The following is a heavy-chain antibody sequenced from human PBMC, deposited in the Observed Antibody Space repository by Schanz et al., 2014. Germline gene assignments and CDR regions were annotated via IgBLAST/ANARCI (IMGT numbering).Heavy chain of an antibody. D-gene: IGHD2-8*02. J-gene: IGHJ4*02. Sequence: EVQLLESGGGLVQPGESLRLSCAASGFSFSSYTMSWVRQAPGKGLQWVSSLSGDGGTTHYADSVKGRFTISRDNYKNTLYLQMNSLRPEDTAVYFCAKDTGYCHGGACYCFEYWGLGILVTVSS. CDR3: AKDTGYCHGGACYCFEY. V-gene: IGHV3-23*01. CDR1: GFSFSSYT. CDR2: LSGDGGTT.